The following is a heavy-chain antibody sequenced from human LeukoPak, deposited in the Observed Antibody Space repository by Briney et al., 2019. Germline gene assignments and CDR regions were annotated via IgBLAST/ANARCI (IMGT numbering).Heavy chain of an antibody. CDR2: MNPNSGNT. CDR3: ARSDYDFWSGYRNFDY. J-gene: IGHJ4*02. V-gene: IGHV1-8*03. CDR1: GYTFTSYD. D-gene: IGHD3-3*01. Sequence: ASVKVSCKASGYTFTSYDINWVRQATGQGLEWMGWMNPNSGNTGYAQKFQGRVTITRNTSISTAYMELSSLRSEDTAVYYCARSDYDFWSGYRNFDYWGQGTLVTVSS.